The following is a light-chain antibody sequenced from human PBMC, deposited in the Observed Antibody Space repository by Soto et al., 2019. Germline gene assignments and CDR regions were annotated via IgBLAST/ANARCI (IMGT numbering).Light chain of an antibody. CDR2: DAT. V-gene: IGKV3D-15*01. Sequence: ETVMTQSPATLSVSPGDRATLSCRASQSIRDNVAWYQQRPGQSPRLLIYDATRRAPGVPPRFSGSGSGTEFTLTIGSLQSEDFEVYSCQQYDDWPLYTFGQGTKVDIK. CDR1: QSIRDN. CDR3: QQYDDWPLYT. J-gene: IGKJ2*01.